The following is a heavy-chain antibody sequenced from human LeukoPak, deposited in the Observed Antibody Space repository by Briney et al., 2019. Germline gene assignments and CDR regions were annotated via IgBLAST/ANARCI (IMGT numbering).Heavy chain of an antibody. D-gene: IGHD6-6*01. Sequence: ASVKVSCKASGYTFTSYGISWVRQAPGQGLEWMGWISAYNGNTNYAQKLQGRVTMTTDTSTSTAYMELRSLRSDDTAVYYCARDLRYSSSVVRFDPWGQGTLVTVSS. V-gene: IGHV1-18*01. CDR3: ARDLRYSSSVVRFDP. J-gene: IGHJ5*02. CDR2: ISAYNGNT. CDR1: GYTFTSYG.